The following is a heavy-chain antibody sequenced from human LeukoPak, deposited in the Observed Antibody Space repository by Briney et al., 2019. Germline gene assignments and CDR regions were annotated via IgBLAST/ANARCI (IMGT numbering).Heavy chain of an antibody. V-gene: IGHV4-34*01. CDR3: ARTDCTNGVCRYYYYGMDV. D-gene: IGHD2-8*01. J-gene: IGHJ6*02. Sequence: PSETLSLTCAVYGGSLSGYYWSWIRQPPGKGLEWIGEINHSGSTNYNPSLKSRVTISVDTSKNQFSLKLSSVTAADTAVYYCARTDCTNGVCRYYYYGMDVWGQGTTVTVSS. CDR1: GGSLSGYY. CDR2: INHSGST.